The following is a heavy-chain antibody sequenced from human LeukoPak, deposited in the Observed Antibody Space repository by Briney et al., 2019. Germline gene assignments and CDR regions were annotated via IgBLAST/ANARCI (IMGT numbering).Heavy chain of an antibody. CDR1: GFTFDSYG. D-gene: IGHD1-26*01. Sequence: TGGSLRLSCTASGFTFDSYGMAWVRQAPGKGLEWVASIYGSGIETFYADSVKDRFTVSRDNSKNTLYLQLSSLRAEDTAVYYCAKSGGWSGSWYYWHLDLWGRGTLVTVSS. V-gene: IGHV3-23*01. CDR2: IYGSGIET. CDR3: AKSGGWSGSWYYWHLDL. J-gene: IGHJ2*01.